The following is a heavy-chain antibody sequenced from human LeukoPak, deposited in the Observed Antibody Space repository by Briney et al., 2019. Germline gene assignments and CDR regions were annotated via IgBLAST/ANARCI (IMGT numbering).Heavy chain of an antibody. Sequence: SDTLSLTRTFSGGSISTGSYYWGWIRQPPGKGLEWIGAGFYTGRTFYNPSLKSRLAISVDPANNQFSLRLPDVTAPDTAVLFCAMGDNSGYGSDYWGQGTLVTVSS. J-gene: IGHJ4*02. V-gene: IGHV4-39*01. CDR3: AMGDNSGYGSDY. CDR1: GGSISTGSYY. D-gene: IGHD3-22*01. CDR2: GFYTGRT.